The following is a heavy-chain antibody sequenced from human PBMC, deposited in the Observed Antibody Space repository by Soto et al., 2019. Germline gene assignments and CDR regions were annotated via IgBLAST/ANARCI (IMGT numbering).Heavy chain of an antibody. Sequence: GGSLRLSCAASGYTFRSYGMHWVRQAPGKGLEWVAAISYEGSNKYYADSVKGRFTISRDNSKNTLYVQMNSLRAEDTAVYYCAKEAPPFFYDGSGYYDSWGQGTLVTVSS. D-gene: IGHD3-22*01. CDR2: ISYEGSNK. J-gene: IGHJ5*01. V-gene: IGHV3-30*18. CDR3: AKEAPPFFYDGSGYYDS. CDR1: GYTFRSYG.